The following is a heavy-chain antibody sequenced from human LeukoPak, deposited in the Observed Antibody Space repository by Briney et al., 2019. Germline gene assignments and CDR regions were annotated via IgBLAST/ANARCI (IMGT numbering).Heavy chain of an antibody. CDR1: GGSFSGYY. CDR3: ARGPASAEDY. V-gene: IGHV4-34*01. Sequence: SETLSLTCAVYGGSFSGYYWSWIRRPPGKGLEWIGEINHSGSTNYNPSRKSRVTISVDTSKSQFSLKLSSVTAADTAVYYCARGPASAEDYWGQGTLVTVSS. CDR2: INHSGST. J-gene: IGHJ4*02. D-gene: IGHD6-6*01.